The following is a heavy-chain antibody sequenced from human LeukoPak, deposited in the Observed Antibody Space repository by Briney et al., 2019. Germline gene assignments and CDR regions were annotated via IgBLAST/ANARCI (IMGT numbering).Heavy chain of an antibody. CDR2: INHNGYT. Sequence: SETLSLTCALSGVSFDDYYWAWVRQTPRNGLEWIGEINHNGYTNDSPCLKSRVTLSNDTSRKQFSLNLRSVTVADAGTYYCTRMTAGHDYWGQGTLVTVSS. J-gene: IGHJ4*02. CDR1: GVSFDDYY. CDR3: TRMTAGHDY. D-gene: IGHD2-21*02. V-gene: IGHV4-34*01.